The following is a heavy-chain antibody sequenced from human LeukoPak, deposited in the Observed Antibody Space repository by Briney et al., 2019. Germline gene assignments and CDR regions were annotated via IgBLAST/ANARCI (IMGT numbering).Heavy chain of an antibody. CDR1: GSTFSNAW. D-gene: IGHD2/OR15-2a*01. Sequence: PGGSLRLSCAASGSTFSNAWMSWVRQAPGKGLEWVSGISGSDGTTYYADSVKGRFTISRDNSKNTLYLQMNGLRAEDTAVYYCAKDSAKKYDDYWGQGALVTVSS. V-gene: IGHV3-23*01. J-gene: IGHJ4*02. CDR2: ISGSDGTT. CDR3: AKDSAKKYDDY.